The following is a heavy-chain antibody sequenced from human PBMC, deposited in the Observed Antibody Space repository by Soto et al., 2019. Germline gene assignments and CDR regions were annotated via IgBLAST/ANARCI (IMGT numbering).Heavy chain of an antibody. J-gene: IGHJ4*02. CDR2: IYYSGST. Sequence: XGTLSLTCTVSGGSISSSSYYWGWIRQPPGKGLEWIGSIYYSGSTYYNPSLKSRVTISVDTSKNQFSLKLSSVTAADTAVYYCARHADYYYDSSGYPYWGQGTLVTVSS. CDR1: GGSISSSSYY. D-gene: IGHD3-22*01. V-gene: IGHV4-39*01. CDR3: ARHADYYYDSSGYPY.